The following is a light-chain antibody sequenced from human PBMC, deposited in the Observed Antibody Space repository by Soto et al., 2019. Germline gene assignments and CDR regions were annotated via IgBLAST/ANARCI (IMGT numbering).Light chain of an antibody. V-gene: IGLV2-23*02. CDR3: CSYAGSSTLV. CDR1: SSDVGSYNL. CDR2: EVT. Sequence: QPVLTQPASVSGSPGQSITISCTGTSSDVGSYNLVSWYQQHPGKAPKVMIYEVTKRPSGVSDHFSGSKSGNTASLTISGLQAEDEADYYCCSYAGSSTLVFGGGTKLTVL. J-gene: IGLJ3*02.